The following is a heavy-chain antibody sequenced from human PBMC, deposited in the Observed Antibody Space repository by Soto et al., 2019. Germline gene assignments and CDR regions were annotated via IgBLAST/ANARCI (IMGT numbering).Heavy chain of an antibody. CDR2: ISSSDSTI. J-gene: IGHJ4*02. V-gene: IGHV3-11*01. Sequence: QVQLVESGGGLVKPGGSLRLSCAASGFTFSDYFMSWIRQAPGKGLEWVSSISSSDSTIYYADSVKGRFTISRDNAKNSLYLQMNSLRAEDTAVYYCARWVVDDFWSGYYSDYWGQGTLVTVSS. CDR3: ARWVVDDFWSGYYSDY. D-gene: IGHD3-3*01. CDR1: GFTFSDYF.